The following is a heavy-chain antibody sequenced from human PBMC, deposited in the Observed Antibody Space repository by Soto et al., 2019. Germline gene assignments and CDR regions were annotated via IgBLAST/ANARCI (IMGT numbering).Heavy chain of an antibody. V-gene: IGHV3-21*01. Sequence: GGSMRLSCTAAGVNCSNYGVSWVRQAPGKGLEWVSAISSSGSSIYYADSVKGRFTISRDNAKNSLYLQMNSLRAEDTAVYYCARDLGGGIAVAGLAFDYRGQATLVTVSS. J-gene: IGHJ4*02. CDR1: GVNCSNYG. CDR2: ISSSGSSI. D-gene: IGHD6-19*01. CDR3: ARDLGGGIAVAGLAFDY.